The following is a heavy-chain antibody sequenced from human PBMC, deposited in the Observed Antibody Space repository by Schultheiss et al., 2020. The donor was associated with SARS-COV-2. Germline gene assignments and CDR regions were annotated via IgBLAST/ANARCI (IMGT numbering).Heavy chain of an antibody. V-gene: IGHV3-33*01. D-gene: IGHD3-3*01. J-gene: IGHJ6*02. CDR1: GFTFSSYG. CDR2: IWYDGSNK. Sequence: GSLRLSCAASGFTFSSYGMHWVRQAPGKGLEWVAVIWYDGSNKYYADSVKGRFTISRDNSKNTLYLQMNGVIAEDTAVYYCARGFYDFWSGYYSPYYYGMDVWCQGTTVIVAS. CDR3: ARGFYDFWSGYYSPYYYGMDV.